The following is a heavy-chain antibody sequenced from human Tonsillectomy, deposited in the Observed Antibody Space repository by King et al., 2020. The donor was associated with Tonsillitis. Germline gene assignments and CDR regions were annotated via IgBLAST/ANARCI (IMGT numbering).Heavy chain of an antibody. Sequence: QLVQSGGGLVQPGRSLRLSCAASGFTFDDYAMHWVRQAPGKGLEWVSGISCNSGSIGYADSVKGRFTISRDNANNSLYLQMNSLRAEDTALYYCAKGVRGRKVAQHLLLEYWGQGTLGTVSS. CDR2: ISCNSGSI. J-gene: IGHJ4*02. V-gene: IGHV3-9*01. D-gene: IGHD1-14*01. CDR1: GFTFDDYA. CDR3: AKGVRGRKVAQHLLLEY.